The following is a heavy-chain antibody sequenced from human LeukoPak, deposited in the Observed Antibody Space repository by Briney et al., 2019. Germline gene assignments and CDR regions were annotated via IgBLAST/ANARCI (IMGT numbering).Heavy chain of an antibody. CDR2: ISYDGNNK. D-gene: IGHD3-16*01. J-gene: IGHJ4*02. CDR1: GFTFSSHG. CDR3: ARSRYDYIWGIDY. V-gene: IGHV3-30*03. Sequence: GRSLRLSCEASGFTFSSHGMHWVRQAPGKGLEWVAVISYDGNNKYYGDSVKGRFTISRDISKNTLYLQMNSLRAEDTAVFYCARSRYDYIWGIDYWGQGTLVTISS.